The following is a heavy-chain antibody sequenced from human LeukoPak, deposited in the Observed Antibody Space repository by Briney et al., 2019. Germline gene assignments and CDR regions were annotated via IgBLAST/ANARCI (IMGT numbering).Heavy chain of an antibody. CDR3: ARVVFAWYCTNGVCPHNWFDP. V-gene: IGHV4-38-2*02. CDR2: IYYSGST. D-gene: IGHD2-8*01. CDR1: GYSISSGYY. J-gene: IGHJ5*02. Sequence: SETLSLTCTVSGYSISSGYYWGWIRQPPGKGLEWIGSIYYSGSTYYNPSLKSRVTISVDTSKNQFSLKLSSVTAADTAVYYCARVVFAWYCTNGVCPHNWFDPWGQGTLVTVSS.